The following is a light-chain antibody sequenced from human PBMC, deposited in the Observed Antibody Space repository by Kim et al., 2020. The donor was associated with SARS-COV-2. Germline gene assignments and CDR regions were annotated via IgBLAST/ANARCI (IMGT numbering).Light chain of an antibody. CDR1: QVISNA. Sequence: ASVGDGVTIPARAGQVISNALAWYRQKPGKVPMLLIYGASPVRSGVPSRFRGSGSGTDFTLTISSLQPEDAATYYCQKYNGAPWTFGQGTKVDIK. J-gene: IGKJ1*01. CDR3: QKYNGAPWT. V-gene: IGKV1-27*01. CDR2: GAS.